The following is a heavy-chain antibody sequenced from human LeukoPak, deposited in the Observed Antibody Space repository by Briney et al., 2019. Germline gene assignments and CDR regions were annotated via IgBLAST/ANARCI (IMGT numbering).Heavy chain of an antibody. V-gene: IGHV5-51*01. D-gene: IGHD3-10*01. Sequence: KIGESLKISCKGSGYSFTSYWIGWVRQMPGKGLEWMGIIYPGDSDTRYSPSFQGQVTISADKSISTAYLQWSSLKASDTAMYYCARLEERITMVRGVSAGFNAFDIWGQGTMVTVSS. J-gene: IGHJ3*02. CDR1: GYSFTSYW. CDR3: ARLEERITMVRGVSAGFNAFDI. CDR2: IYPGDSDT.